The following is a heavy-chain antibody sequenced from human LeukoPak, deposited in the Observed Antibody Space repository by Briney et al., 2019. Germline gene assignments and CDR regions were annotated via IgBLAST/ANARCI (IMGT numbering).Heavy chain of an antibody. CDR2: ISGSGGST. J-gene: IGHJ4*02. Sequence: PGGSLRLSCAASGFTFSSYAMRWVRQAPGKGLEWVSAISGSGGSTYYADSVKGRFTISRDNSKNTLYLQMNSLRAEDTAVYYCAKGHSSGYVLGDYFDYWGQGTLVTVSS. CDR3: AKGHSSGYVLGDYFDY. D-gene: IGHD3-22*01. CDR1: GFTFSSYA. V-gene: IGHV3-23*01.